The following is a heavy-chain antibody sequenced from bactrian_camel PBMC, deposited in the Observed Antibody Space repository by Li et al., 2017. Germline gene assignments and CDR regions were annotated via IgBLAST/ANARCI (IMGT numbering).Heavy chain of an antibody. D-gene: IGHD1*01. V-gene: IGHV3S40*01. CDR3: AYSTRTLVPEMVRAFRF. J-gene: IGHJ6*01. CDR1: GFTSSRAY. CDR2: ISSSGART. Sequence: VQLVESGGGSAQPGGSLRLTCVASGFTSSRAYMSWVRQAPGKGLEWVSGISSSGARTFYSDSVKGRFSTSRDNAKNTLYLQLNSLKTEDTAVYYCAYSTRTLVPEMVRAFRFWGQGTQVTVS.